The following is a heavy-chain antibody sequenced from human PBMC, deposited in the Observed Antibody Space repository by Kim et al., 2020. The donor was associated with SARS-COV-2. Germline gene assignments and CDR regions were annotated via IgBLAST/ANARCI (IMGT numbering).Heavy chain of an antibody. V-gene: IGHV1-18*01. J-gene: IGHJ3*02. D-gene: IGHD1-26*01. CDR3: ARVGNMDSAFDI. Sequence: NYAQKLQGRVTMTTDTSTSTAYMELRSLRSDDTAVYYCARVGNMDSAFDIWGQGTMVTVSS.